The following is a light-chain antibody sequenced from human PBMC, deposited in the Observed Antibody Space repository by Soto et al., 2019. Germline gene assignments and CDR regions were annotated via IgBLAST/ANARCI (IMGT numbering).Light chain of an antibody. CDR2: GAS. V-gene: IGKV3-20*01. J-gene: IGKJ4*01. CDR1: QSVSSNY. Sequence: EIVLTQSPGTLSLSPGERATLSCRASQSVSSNYLAWYQQKPGQAPRLLIYGASSRATGIPDRFIGSGSGTDCTLTISRLEPEDFAVYYCQQYGGSPRVTFGGGTKVEIK. CDR3: QQYGGSPRVT.